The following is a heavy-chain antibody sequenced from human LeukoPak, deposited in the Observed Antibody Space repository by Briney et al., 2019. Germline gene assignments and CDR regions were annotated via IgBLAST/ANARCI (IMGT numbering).Heavy chain of an antibody. J-gene: IGHJ4*02. CDR2: IYYSGST. CDR3: ARHGVAVAGTRGEFDY. Sequence: SETLSLTCAVYGGSFSGYYWSWIRQPPGKGLEWIGYIYYSGSTNYNPSLKSRVTISVDTSKNQFSLKLSSVTAADTAVYYCARHGVAVAGTRGEFDYWGQGTLVTVSS. V-gene: IGHV4-59*08. D-gene: IGHD6-19*01. CDR1: GGSFSGYY.